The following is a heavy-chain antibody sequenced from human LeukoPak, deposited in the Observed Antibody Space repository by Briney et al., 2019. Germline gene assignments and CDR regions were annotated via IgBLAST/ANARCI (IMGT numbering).Heavy chain of an antibody. Sequence: AASVKVSCKASGYTFTSYDINWVRQATGQGLEWMGWMNPNSGNTGYAQKFQGRVTITRNTSISTAYMELSSLRSEDTAVYYCAREEVNSSGYYYLFDYWGQGTLVTVSS. CDR3: AREEVNSSGYYYLFDY. D-gene: IGHD3-22*01. CDR1: GYTFTSYD. J-gene: IGHJ4*02. V-gene: IGHV1-8*03. CDR2: MNPNSGNT.